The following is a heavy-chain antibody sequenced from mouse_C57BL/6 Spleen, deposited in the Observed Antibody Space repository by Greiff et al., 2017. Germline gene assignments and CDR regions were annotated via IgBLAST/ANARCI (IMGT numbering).Heavy chain of an antibody. V-gene: IGHV1-4*01. Sequence: VQLQQSGAELARPGASVKMSCTASGYTFTSYTMHWVKQRPGPGLEWIGYINPSSGYTRYNQKFKDKATLTADKSSSTAYMQLSSLTSEDSAVYYCARTYYDYDFDVWGTGTTVTVSS. J-gene: IGHJ1*03. D-gene: IGHD2-4*01. CDR1: GYTFTSYT. CDR2: INPSSGYT. CDR3: ARTYYDYDFDV.